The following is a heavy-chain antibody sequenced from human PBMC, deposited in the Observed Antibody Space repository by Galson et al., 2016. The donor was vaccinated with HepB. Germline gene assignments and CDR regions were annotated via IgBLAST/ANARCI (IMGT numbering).Heavy chain of an antibody. V-gene: IGHV3-23*01. CDR1: GFTFSTYA. J-gene: IGHJ4*02. CDR3: AKYRSATYYTDYFEY. Sequence: LRLSCAASGFTFSTYAMTWVRQAPGKGLEWVATISGSGGSIYYADSVKGRFTISRDNSKNTLFLQMKRLRDEDTALYYCAKYRSATYYTDYFEYWGQGTLVTVS. CDR2: ISGSGGSI. D-gene: IGHD1-26*01.